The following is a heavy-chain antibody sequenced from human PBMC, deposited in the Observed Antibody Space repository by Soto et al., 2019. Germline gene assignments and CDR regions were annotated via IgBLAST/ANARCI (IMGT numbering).Heavy chain of an antibody. CDR3: ARGPWAYCSGGSCYHDY. CDR2: MNPNSGNT. Sequence: ASVKVSCKASGYTFTSYDINWVRQATGQGLEWMGWMNPNSGNTGYAQKFQGRVTMTRNTSISTAYMELSSLRSEDTAVYYCARGPWAYCSGGSCYHDYWGQGTLVTVSS. D-gene: IGHD2-15*01. V-gene: IGHV1-8*01. J-gene: IGHJ4*02. CDR1: GYTFTSYD.